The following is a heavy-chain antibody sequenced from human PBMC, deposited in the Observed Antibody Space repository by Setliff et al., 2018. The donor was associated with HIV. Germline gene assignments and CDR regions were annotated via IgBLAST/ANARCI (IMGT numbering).Heavy chain of an antibody. CDR2: IYHTGST. CDR3: ARIFGDQGYYYGMDV. V-gene: IGHV4-39*01. Sequence: SETLSLTCTVSGGSINSTSYYWGWIRQPPGNGLEWIGSIYHTGSTYYKPSLKSRVTISVDTSKNQFSLKLSSVTAADTAVYYCARIFGDQGYYYGMDVWGQGTTVTVS. D-gene: IGHD3-3*01. J-gene: IGHJ6*02. CDR1: GGSINSTSYY.